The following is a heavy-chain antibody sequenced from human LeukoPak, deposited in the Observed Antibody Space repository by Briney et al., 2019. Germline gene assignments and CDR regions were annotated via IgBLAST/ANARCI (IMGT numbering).Heavy chain of an antibody. CDR3: AKDSGLYYFDY. J-gene: IGHJ4*02. CDR1: GFTFSSYG. CDR2: IWYDGSNK. Sequence: GGSLRLSCAASGFTFSSYGMHWVRQAPGKGLGWVAVIWYDGSNKYYADSVKGRFTISRDNSKNTLYLQMNSLRAEDTAVYYCAKDSGLYYFDYWGQGTLVTVSS. D-gene: IGHD1-14*01. V-gene: IGHV3-33*06.